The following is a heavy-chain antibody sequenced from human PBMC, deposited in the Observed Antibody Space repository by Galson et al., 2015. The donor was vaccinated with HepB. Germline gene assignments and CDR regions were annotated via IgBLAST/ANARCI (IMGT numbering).Heavy chain of an antibody. V-gene: IGHV3-30*18. D-gene: IGHD3-10*01. CDR1: GFTFSSYG. Sequence: SLRLSCAASGFTFSSYGMHWVRQAPGKGLEWVAVISYDGSNKYYADSVKGRFTISRDNSKNTLYLQMNSLRAEDTAVYYCAKSGHMVRGVIWFFDYWGQGTLVTVSS. CDR3: AKSGHMVRGVIWFFDY. CDR2: ISYDGSNK. J-gene: IGHJ4*02.